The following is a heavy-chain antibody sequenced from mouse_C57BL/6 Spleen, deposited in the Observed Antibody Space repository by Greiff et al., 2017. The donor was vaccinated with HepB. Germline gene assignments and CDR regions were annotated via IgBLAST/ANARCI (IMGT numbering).Heavy chain of an antibody. CDR1: GFSLTSYA. CDR3: ARTKWDSSGLYAMDY. Sequence: QVQLKESGPGLVAPSQSLSITCTVSGFSLTSYAISWVRQPPGKGLEWLGVIWTGGGTNYNSALKSRLSISKDNSNSQVFLKMNSLQTDDTARYYCARTKWDSSGLYAMDYWGQGTSVTVSS. D-gene: IGHD3-2*02. CDR2: IWTGGGT. V-gene: IGHV2-9-1*01. J-gene: IGHJ4*01.